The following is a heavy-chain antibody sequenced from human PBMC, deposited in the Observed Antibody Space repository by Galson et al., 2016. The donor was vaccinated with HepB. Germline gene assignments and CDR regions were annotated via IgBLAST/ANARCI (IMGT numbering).Heavy chain of an antibody. D-gene: IGHD5-24*01. V-gene: IGHV4-31*03. CDR3: ARRGRGDAFDI. J-gene: IGHJ3*02. CDR1: GGSISYAGHY. CDR2: IFYSRRT. Sequence: TLSLTCTVSGGSISYAGHYWAWILQQPGRCLEWIGDIFYSRRTFYNPSLKSRSTISVDTSKNQFSLRLNSVTAADTAVYYCARRGRGDAFDIWGQGTMVAVSS.